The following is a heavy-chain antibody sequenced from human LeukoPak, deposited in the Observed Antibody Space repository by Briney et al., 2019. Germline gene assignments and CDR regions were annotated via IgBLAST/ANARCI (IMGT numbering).Heavy chain of an antibody. D-gene: IGHD3-22*01. J-gene: IGHJ4*02. Sequence: PSETLSLTCTVSGGSISSGDYYWSWIRQPPGKGLEWIGYIYYSGSTNYNPSLKSRVTISVDTSKNQFSLKLSSVTAADTAVYYCARLGYYDSSGYYRYFDYWGQGTLVTVSS. CDR3: ARLGYYDSSGYYRYFDY. V-gene: IGHV4-61*08. CDR2: IYYSGST. CDR1: GGSISSGDYY.